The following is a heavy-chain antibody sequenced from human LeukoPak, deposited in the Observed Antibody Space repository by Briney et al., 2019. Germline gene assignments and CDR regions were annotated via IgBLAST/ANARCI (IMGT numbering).Heavy chain of an antibody. CDR3: AGVNHRVPTMVRGVIIKRDWFDP. CDR2: IYTSGST. J-gene: IGHJ5*02. CDR1: GGSLSSYY. Sequence: SETLSLTCTVSGGSLSSYYWSWIRQPAGKGLEWIGRIYTSGSTNYNPSLKSRVTMSVDTSKNQFSLKLSSVTAADTAVYYCAGVNHRVPTMVRGVIIKRDWFDPWGQGTLVTVSS. D-gene: IGHD3-10*01. V-gene: IGHV4-4*07.